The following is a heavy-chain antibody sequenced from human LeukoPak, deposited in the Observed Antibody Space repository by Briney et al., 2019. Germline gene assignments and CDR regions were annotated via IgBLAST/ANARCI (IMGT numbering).Heavy chain of an antibody. J-gene: IGHJ5*02. CDR3: ARYYYDSSGYYSVNWFDP. Sequence: SETLSLTCTVSGGSVSSGSYYWSWIRQPPGKGLEWIGYIYYSGSTNYNPSLKSRVTISVDTSKNQFSLQLSSVTAADTAVYYCARYYYDSSGYYSVNWFDPWGQGTLVTVSS. CDR2: IYYSGST. CDR1: GGSVSSGSYY. V-gene: IGHV4-61*01. D-gene: IGHD3-22*01.